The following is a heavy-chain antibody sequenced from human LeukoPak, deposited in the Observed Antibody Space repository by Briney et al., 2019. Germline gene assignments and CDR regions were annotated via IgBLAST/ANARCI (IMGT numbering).Heavy chain of an antibody. D-gene: IGHD1-26*01. CDR1: GFTFSSYS. CDR2: ISSSSSYI. J-gene: IGHJ4*02. CDR3: ARDTGGGAHDADY. V-gene: IGHV3-21*01. Sequence: GGSLRLSCAASGFTFSSYSMNWVRQAPGKGLEWVSSISSSSSYIYYADSVKGRFTISRDNAKNSLYLQMNSLRAEDTAVYYCARDTGGGAHDADYWGQGTLVTVSS.